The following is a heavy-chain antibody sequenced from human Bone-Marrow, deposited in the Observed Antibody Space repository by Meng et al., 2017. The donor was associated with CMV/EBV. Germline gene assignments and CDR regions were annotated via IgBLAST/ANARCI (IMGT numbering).Heavy chain of an antibody. CDR1: GFTFSNFW. V-gene: IGHV3-7*01. CDR2: IKRDGSET. J-gene: IGHJ4*02. CDR3: ARAGGSRVTDYDY. D-gene: IGHD2-21*02. Sequence: GESLKISCAGSGFTFSNFWMSWVRQAPGRGLEWVANIKRDGSETHYEDSVKGRSTSSRDNAKNSVYLQMNSLRAEDTAVYYCARAGGSRVTDYDYWGQGTLVTVSS.